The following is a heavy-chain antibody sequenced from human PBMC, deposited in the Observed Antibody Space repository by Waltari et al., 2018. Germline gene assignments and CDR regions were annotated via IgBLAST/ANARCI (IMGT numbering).Heavy chain of an antibody. CDR2: ISYDANNQ. CDR1: GFSFGNYD. D-gene: IGHD5-12*01. CDR3: ASVADSGYKTN. Sequence: QVQLVESGGGVVQPGRSLRLSCAASGFSFGNYDMHWVRQARGKGLEWVAAISYDANNQYYTDSVKGRFTISRDNSKNLLYLQMNSLQTADTAVYYCASVADSGYKTNWGQGTLVTVSS. V-gene: IGHV3-30-3*01. J-gene: IGHJ4*02.